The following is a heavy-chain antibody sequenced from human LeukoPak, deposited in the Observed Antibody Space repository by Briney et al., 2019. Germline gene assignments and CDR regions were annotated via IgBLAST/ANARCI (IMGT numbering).Heavy chain of an antibody. CDR3: ARPTTVVTPRRDAFDI. Sequence: PGGSLRLSCAASGFIFRNHGMHWVRQAPGKGLGWVAFVHFDSSHQYYVDSVKGRFTISRDNAKNSLYLQMNSLRAEDTAVYYCARPTTVVTPRRDAFDIWGQGTMVTVSS. D-gene: IGHD4-23*01. J-gene: IGHJ3*02. V-gene: IGHV3-30*02. CDR1: GFIFRNHG. CDR2: VHFDSSHQ.